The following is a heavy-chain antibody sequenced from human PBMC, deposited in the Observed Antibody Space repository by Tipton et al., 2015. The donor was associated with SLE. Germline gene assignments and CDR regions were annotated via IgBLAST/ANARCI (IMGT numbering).Heavy chain of an antibody. V-gene: IGHV4-34*01. D-gene: IGHD6-13*01. CDR2: INQSGST. Sequence: TLSLTCTVYGGSFSGYYWSWIRQPPGKGLEWIGEINQSGSTNYNPSLTSRGTISVDMSKKQVSLRLTSVTAADTAVYYCARGVAGYYYNCYMDVWGKGTTVTVSS. CDR3: ARGVAGYYYNCYMDV. CDR1: GGSFSGYY. J-gene: IGHJ6*03.